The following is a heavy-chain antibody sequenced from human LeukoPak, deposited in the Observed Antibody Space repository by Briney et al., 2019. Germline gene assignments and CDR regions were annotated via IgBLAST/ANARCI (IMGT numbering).Heavy chain of an antibody. V-gene: IGHV3-53*01. CDR1: GFTVSSNY. J-gene: IGHJ4*02. D-gene: IGHD1-26*01. CDR3: AKEFGSYSPPY. Sequence: GGSLRLSCAASGFTVSSNYMSWVRQAPGKGLEWVSVIYSGGSTYYADSVKGRFTIPRDNSKNTLYLQMNSLRAEDTAVYYCAKEFGSYSPPYWGQGTLVTVSS. CDR2: IYSGGST.